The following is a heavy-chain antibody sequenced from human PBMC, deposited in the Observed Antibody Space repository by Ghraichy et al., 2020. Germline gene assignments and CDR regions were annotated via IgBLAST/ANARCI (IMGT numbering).Heavy chain of an antibody. CDR3: ATRKTVLYYFDY. V-gene: IGHV4-34*01. CDR2: INHSGST. CDR1: GGSFSDYY. D-gene: IGHD3-10*01. Sequence: GSLRLSCAVYGGSFSDYYWSWIRQPPGKGLEWIGEINHSGSTNYNPTLKSRVTISVHTSKNQFSLKLSSVTAADTAVYYCATRKTVLYYFDYWGQGTLVTVSS. J-gene: IGHJ4*02.